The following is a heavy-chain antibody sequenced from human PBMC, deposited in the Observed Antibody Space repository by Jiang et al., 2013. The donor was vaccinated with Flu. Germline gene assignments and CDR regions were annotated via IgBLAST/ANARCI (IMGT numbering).Heavy chain of an antibody. J-gene: IGHJ3*02. CDR3: ARRIRTTLVAEYAFDI. CDR2: IYPGDSDT. CDR1: GYSFTSHW. D-gene: IGHD2/OR15-2a*01. V-gene: IGHV5-51*01. Sequence: GAEVKKPGESLKISCNGFGYSFTSHWLAWVRQMPGKGLEWMGTIYPGDSDTRYSPSFQGQVTISADKSISTAYLQWRSLKASDTAMYYCARRIRTTLVAEYAFDIWGQGTMVSVSS.